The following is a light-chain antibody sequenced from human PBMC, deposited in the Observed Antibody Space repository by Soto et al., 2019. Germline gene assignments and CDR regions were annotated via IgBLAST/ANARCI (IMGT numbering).Light chain of an antibody. V-gene: IGKV1-5*01. CDR2: DAS. CDR3: QQYNTYSLT. Sequence: DIQMTQSPSTLSASVGDRVTITCRASQSISTWLAWYQQKPGKAPKLLIYDASNLETGVPSGFNGSGSGTESTLTISSLQPDDFATYYCQQYNTYSLTFGGGTKVDIK. CDR1: QSISTW. J-gene: IGKJ4*01.